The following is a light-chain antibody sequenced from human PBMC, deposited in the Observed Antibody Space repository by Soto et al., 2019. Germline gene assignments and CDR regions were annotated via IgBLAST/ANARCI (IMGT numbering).Light chain of an antibody. CDR1: QSFGDTY. CDR3: QHYDRAPMWT. V-gene: IGKV3-20*01. CDR2: STS. Sequence: IVLTQSPVTLSLSPWEIATLSCSSIQSFGDTYLAWYQQKPGQAPRLLMYSTSIRATGIPDRFSGSGSGTDFTLTISRLDPEDFAVYYCQHYDRAPMWTFGQGTKVDIK. J-gene: IGKJ1*01.